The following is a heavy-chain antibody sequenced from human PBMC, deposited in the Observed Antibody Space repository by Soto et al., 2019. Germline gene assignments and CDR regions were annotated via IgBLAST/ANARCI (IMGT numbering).Heavy chain of an antibody. CDR2: IHYSGST. Sequence: PSETLSLTCTVSGGSISSYYWTWIRQPPGKGLEWIGYIHYSGSTNYNPSLKSRVTISVDTSKNHFSLKLSSVTAADTAVYYCARTGIAVAGIWYFDLWGRGTLVTVSS. J-gene: IGHJ2*01. D-gene: IGHD6-19*01. CDR1: GGSISSYY. CDR3: ARTGIAVAGIWYFDL. V-gene: IGHV4-59*08.